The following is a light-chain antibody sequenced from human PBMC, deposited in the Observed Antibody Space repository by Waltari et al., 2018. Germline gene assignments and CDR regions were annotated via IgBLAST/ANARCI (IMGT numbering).Light chain of an antibody. CDR3: CSYVTSRTFV. Sequence: QSALTQPASVSGSPGQSITISCSGSSSYVASYNLVSWYQQHPGKVPKLILYAGNKRPSGVSNRFSGSKSGDTASLTISGLQAEDEAAYYCCSYVTSRTFVFGGGTKVSVL. CDR1: SSYVASYNL. V-gene: IGLV2-23*03. CDR2: AGN. J-gene: IGLJ2*01.